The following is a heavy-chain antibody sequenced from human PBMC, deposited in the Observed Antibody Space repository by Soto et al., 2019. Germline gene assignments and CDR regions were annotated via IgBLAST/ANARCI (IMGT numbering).Heavy chain of an antibody. Sequence: GGSLRLSCAASGFTFSDYYMSWIRQAPGKGLEWVSYISSSGSTIYYADSVKGRFTISRDNAKNSLYLQMNSLRAEDTAVYYCARDGAGSIVVVVAATSGGAVDIWGQGTMVTVSS. CDR2: ISSSGSTI. D-gene: IGHD2-15*01. V-gene: IGHV3-11*01. CDR1: GFTFSDYY. CDR3: ARDGAGSIVVVVAATSGGAVDI. J-gene: IGHJ3*02.